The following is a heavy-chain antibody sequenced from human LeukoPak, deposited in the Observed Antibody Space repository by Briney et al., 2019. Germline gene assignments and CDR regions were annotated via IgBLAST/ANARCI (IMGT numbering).Heavy chain of an antibody. J-gene: IGHJ4*02. CDR1: GFTFSSYA. V-gene: IGHV3-30-3*01. CDR3: AREYIVATTLFDY. D-gene: IGHD5-12*01. CDR2: ISYDGSNK. Sequence: PGGSLRLSCAASGFTFSSYAMHWVRQAPGKGLEWVAVISYDGSNKYYADSVKGRFTISRDNSKNTLYLQMNSLRAEDTAVYYSAREYIVATTLFDYWGQGTLVTVSS.